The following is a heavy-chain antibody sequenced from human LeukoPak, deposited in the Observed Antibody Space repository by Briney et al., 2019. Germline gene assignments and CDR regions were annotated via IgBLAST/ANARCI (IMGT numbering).Heavy chain of an antibody. Sequence: ASVKVSCKASGDTFTSYDINWVRQATGQGLEWMRWMNPNSGNTGYAQKFQGRATITRNTSISTAYMELSSLRSEDTAVYYCARAVYYGDYSRVYYYMDVWGKGTTVTVSS. CDR3: ARAVYYGDYSRVYYYMDV. V-gene: IGHV1-8*03. CDR1: GDTFTSYD. J-gene: IGHJ6*03. D-gene: IGHD4-17*01. CDR2: MNPNSGNT.